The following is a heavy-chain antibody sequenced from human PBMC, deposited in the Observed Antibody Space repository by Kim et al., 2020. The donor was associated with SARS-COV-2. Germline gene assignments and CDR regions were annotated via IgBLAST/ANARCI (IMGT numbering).Heavy chain of an antibody. CDR3: ARVAVAGMGILFDY. V-gene: IGHV3-7*04. Sequence: GGSLRLSCAASGFTFSSYWMSWVRQAPGKGLEWVANIKQDGSEKYYVDSVKGRFTISRDNAKNSLYLQMNSLRAEDTAVYYCARVAVAGMGILFDYWGQGTLVTVSS. CDR2: IKQDGSEK. J-gene: IGHJ4*02. D-gene: IGHD6-19*01. CDR1: GFTFSSYW.